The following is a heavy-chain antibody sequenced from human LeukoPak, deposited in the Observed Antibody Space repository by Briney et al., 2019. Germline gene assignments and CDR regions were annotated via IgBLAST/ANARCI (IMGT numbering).Heavy chain of an antibody. CDR3: ARQVFYDRHVDY. D-gene: IGHD2/OR15-2a*01. J-gene: IGHJ4*02. V-gene: IGHV5-51*01. CDR1: GYSFTSYW. Sequence: GESLKISCKGSGYSFTSYWIGWVRQMPGKDLEWMGIIYAGDSDTRYSPSFQGQVTIPADKSISTAYLQWSSLKASDTATYYCARQVFYDRHVDYWGQGTLVTVSS. CDR2: IYAGDSDT.